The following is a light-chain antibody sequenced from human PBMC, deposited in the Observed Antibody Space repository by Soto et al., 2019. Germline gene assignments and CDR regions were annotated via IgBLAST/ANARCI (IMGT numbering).Light chain of an antibody. Sequence: DIVLTQSPGNLSLSPGERASLSCRASQSLSGYLAWYQQRPGQAPRLLIHTISNRATDIPDRFSGSGSGTDFTLTISRLDPEDFAVYYCQQYGSSPWTFGQGTKVEIK. V-gene: IGKV3-20*01. CDR1: QSLSGY. CDR3: QQYGSSPWT. J-gene: IGKJ1*01. CDR2: TIS.